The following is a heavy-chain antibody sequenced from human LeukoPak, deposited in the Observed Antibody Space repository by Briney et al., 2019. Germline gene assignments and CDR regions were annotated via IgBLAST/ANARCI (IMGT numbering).Heavy chain of an antibody. Sequence: GGSLRLSCAASGFTFSRYDMHWVRQTPGKGLEWVSGIGISGDTYYPDSVKGRFTISREDAKNSLYLQMNSLRAGDTAVYYCARETAIDYYDSSGYFFFDPWGQGTLVTVSS. CDR2: IGISGDT. J-gene: IGHJ5*02. D-gene: IGHD3-22*01. CDR1: GFTFSRYD. V-gene: IGHV3-13*01. CDR3: ARETAIDYYDSSGYFFFDP.